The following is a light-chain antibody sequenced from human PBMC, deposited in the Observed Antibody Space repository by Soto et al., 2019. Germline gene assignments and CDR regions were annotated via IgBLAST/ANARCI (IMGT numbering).Light chain of an antibody. V-gene: IGKV3-20*01. CDR3: QQYGSSPT. CDR2: GAS. J-gene: IGKJ1*01. CDR1: QSVSSSY. Sequence: EIVLTQSPGTLSLSPGERATLSCRASQSVSSSYLAWYQQKPGQAPRLLIYGASSRATGIPERFSGSGSGTDFTLTISRLEPGDFAVYYCQQYGSSPTFGQGTKVDIK.